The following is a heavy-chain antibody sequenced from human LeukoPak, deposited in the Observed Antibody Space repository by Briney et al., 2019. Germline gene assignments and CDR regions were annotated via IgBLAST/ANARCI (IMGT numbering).Heavy chain of an antibody. CDR2: INYLGST. V-gene: IGHV4-59*08. J-gene: IGHJ4*02. CDR3: ARLPTH. CDR1: GGSISSYY. Sequence: SETLSLTCTVSGGSISSYYWSWIRQPPGKGPEWIGNINYLGSTDYNPSLKSRVTISVDTSNSQFSLKVTSVTAADTAVYYCARLPTHWSQGTLVTVSS.